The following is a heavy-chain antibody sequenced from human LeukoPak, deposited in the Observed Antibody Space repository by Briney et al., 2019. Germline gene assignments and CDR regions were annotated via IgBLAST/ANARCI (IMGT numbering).Heavy chain of an antibody. CDR2: ISYGGSNK. CDR1: GFTFSSYA. Sequence: GGSLRLSCAASGFTFSSYAMHWVRQAPGKGLEWVAVISYGGSNKYYADSVKGRFTISRDNSKNALYLQMNSLRAEDTAVYYCAREEWEPQIPVDYWGQGTLVTVSS. V-gene: IGHV3-30-3*01. CDR3: AREEWEPQIPVDY. J-gene: IGHJ4*02. D-gene: IGHD1-26*01.